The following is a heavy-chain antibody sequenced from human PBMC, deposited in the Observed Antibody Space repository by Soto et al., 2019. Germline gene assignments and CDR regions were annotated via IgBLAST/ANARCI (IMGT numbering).Heavy chain of an antibody. V-gene: IGHV3-23*01. CDR2: ISGSGGST. J-gene: IGHJ4*02. CDR3: AKVLNVNYGAIDY. CDR1: GFTFSTFA. Sequence: EVQLLESGGGLVQPGGSLRLSCAASGFTFSTFAMSWVRQAPGKGLEWVSTISGSGGSTYYADSVKGRFTISRDNSKNTLYLQMNSLRAEDTAVYYWAKVLNVNYGAIDYWGQGSLVTVSS. D-gene: IGHD4-17*01.